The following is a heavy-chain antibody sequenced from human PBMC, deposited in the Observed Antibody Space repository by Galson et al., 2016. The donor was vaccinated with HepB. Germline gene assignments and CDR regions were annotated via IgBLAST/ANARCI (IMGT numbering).Heavy chain of an antibody. CDR1: GYTFRTYY. V-gene: IGHV1-46*01. D-gene: IGHD4-17*01. J-gene: IGHJ2*01. Sequence: SVKVSCKAFGYTFRTYYMHWVRQAPGQGLGWMGIINPSGGKTKYAQRFQGRVTMASDTSTNTLYMELSSLRSDDTAVYYCARGTGKLTTVTTVTSLWYFDLGGRGTLVTVSS. CDR2: INPSGGKT. CDR3: ARGTGKLTTVTTVTSLWYFDL.